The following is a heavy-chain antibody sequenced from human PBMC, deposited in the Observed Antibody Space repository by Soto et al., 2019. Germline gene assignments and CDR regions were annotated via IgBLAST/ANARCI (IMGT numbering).Heavy chain of an antibody. V-gene: IGHV4-59*01. J-gene: IGHJ6*02. CDR3: ARDTYYDLYYYYGMDV. Sequence: SETLSLTCTVSGGSISSYYWSWIRQPPGKGLEWIGYIYYSGSTNYNPSLKSRVTISVDTSKNQFSLKLSSVTAADTAVYYCARDTYYDLYYYYGMDVWGQGTTVTVSS. D-gene: IGHD3-16*01. CDR1: GGSISSYY. CDR2: IYYSGST.